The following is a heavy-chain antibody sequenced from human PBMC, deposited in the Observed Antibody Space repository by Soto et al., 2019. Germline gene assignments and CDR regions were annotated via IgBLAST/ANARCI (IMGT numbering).Heavy chain of an antibody. CDR1: GGSISSYY. Sequence: PSETLSLTCTVSGGSISSYYWSWIRQPPGKGLEWIGYIYYSGSTNYNPSLKSRATISVDTSKNQFSLKLSSVTAADTAVYYCARVRGVIFGEFDYWGPGILVNVSS. CDR3: ARVRGVIFGEFDY. CDR2: IYYSGST. D-gene: IGHD3-16*01. J-gene: IGHJ4*02. V-gene: IGHV4-59*01.